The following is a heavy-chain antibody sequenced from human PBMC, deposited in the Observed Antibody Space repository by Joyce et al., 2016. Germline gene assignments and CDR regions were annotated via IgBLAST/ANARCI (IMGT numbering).Heavy chain of an antibody. Sequence: EVQLVESGGGLVKPGESLRLSCAGSGFNFHNAWMSWGRQAPGKGLEWVGRIESKAHGETTDYAAPVKGRFAISRDDSKYTLYLQMNSLKTEDTALYYCTNFGGNSFGDYWGQGALVTVSS. D-gene: IGHD4-23*01. CDR2: IESKAHGETT. V-gene: IGHV3-15*04. J-gene: IGHJ4*02. CDR3: TNFGGNSFGDY. CDR1: GFNFHNAW.